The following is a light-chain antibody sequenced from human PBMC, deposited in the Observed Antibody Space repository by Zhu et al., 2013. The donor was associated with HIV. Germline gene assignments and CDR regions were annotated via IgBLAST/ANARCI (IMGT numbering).Light chain of an antibody. J-gene: IGLJ3*02. CDR3: AAWDDSLNGWV. CDR1: SSNIGSNT. Sequence: QSVLTQPPSASGTPGQRVTISCSGSSSNIGSNTVNWYQQLPGTAPKLLIYSNNQRSSGVPDRFSGSKSGTSASLAISGLQSEDEADYHCAAWDDSLNGWVFGGGTKLTVL. V-gene: IGLV1-44*01. CDR2: SNN.